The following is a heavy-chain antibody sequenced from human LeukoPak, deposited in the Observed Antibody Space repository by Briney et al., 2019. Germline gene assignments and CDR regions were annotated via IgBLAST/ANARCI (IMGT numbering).Heavy chain of an antibody. CDR1: GGSISSHY. CDR3: ARVSRFGEFSD. D-gene: IGHD3-10*01. CDR2: IYYSGST. V-gene: IGHV4-59*11. J-gene: IGHJ4*02. Sequence: PSETLSLTCTVSGGSISSHYWSWIRQPPGKGLEWIGYIYYSGSTNYNPSLKSRVTISVDTSKNQFSLKLSSVTAADTAVYYCARVSRFGEFSDWGQGTLVTVSS.